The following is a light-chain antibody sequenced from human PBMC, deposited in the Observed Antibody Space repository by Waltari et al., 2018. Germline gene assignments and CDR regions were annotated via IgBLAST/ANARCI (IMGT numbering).Light chain of an antibody. CDR1: SPDVGRYNY. Sequence: QSALTQPASVSGSPGQSITISCPGTSPDVGRYNYVSWYQQHPSKAPKLMIYDVSHRPSGVSNRFSGSKSGNTASLTISGLQAEDEADYYCSSYTSSSIYVLFGGGTKLTVL. CDR3: SSYTSSSIYVL. J-gene: IGLJ2*01. V-gene: IGLV2-14*01. CDR2: DVS.